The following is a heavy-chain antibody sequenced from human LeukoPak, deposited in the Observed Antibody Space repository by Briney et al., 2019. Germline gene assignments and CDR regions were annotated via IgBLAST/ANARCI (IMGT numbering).Heavy chain of an antibody. CDR1: GFTFSSYG. CDR3: AKHRSLAGYNDY. CDR2: IRYDGSNK. J-gene: IGHJ4*02. D-gene: IGHD5-24*01. Sequence: PGGSLRLSRAASGFTFSSYGMHWVRQAPGKGLEWVAFIRYDGSNKYYADSVKGRFTISRDNSKNTLYLQTNSLRAEDTAVYYCAKHRSLAGYNDYWGQGTLVTVSS. V-gene: IGHV3-30*02.